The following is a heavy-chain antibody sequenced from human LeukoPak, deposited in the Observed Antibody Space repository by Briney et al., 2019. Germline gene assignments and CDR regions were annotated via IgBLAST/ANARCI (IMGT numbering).Heavy chain of an antibody. D-gene: IGHD3-3*01. CDR1: GGSISSSSYY. CDR3: ARHGTRYDFWSAYQRDNWFDP. Sequence: SETLSLTCTVSGGSISSSSYYWGWIRQPPGKGLGWIGSIYYSGSTYYNPSLKSRVTISVDTSKNQFSLKLSSVTAADTAVYYCARHGTRYDFWSAYQRDNWFDPWGQGTLVTVSS. V-gene: IGHV4-39*01. CDR2: IYYSGST. J-gene: IGHJ5*02.